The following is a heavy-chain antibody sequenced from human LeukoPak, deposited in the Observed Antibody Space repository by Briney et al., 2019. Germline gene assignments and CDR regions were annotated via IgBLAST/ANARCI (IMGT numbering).Heavy chain of an antibody. CDR2: IWYDGFNK. CDR1: GFTFSSYV. J-gene: IGHJ4*02. D-gene: IGHD7-27*01. CDR3: ARDLGNWGWNDF. V-gene: IGHV3-33*08. Sequence: GRSLRLSCAASGFTFSSYVMHWVRQAPGKGLEWVAVIWYDGFNKYYADSVKGRFTISRDNSKNTLYLQMNSLGAEDTAVYYCARDLGNWGWNDFWGQGTLVTVSS.